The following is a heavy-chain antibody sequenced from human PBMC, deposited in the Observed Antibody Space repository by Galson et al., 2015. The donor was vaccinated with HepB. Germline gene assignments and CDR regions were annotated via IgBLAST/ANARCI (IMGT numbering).Heavy chain of an antibody. CDR1: GFTFSSYA. Sequence: SLRLSCAASGFTFSSYAMHWVRQAPGKGLEWVAVISYDGSNKYYADSVKGRFTISRDNSKNTLYLQMNSLRAEDTAVYYCARSKGYFEEEMDPYVSYYYYYGMDVWGQGTTVTVSS. J-gene: IGHJ6*02. CDR3: ARSKGYFEEEMDPYVSYYYYYGMDV. V-gene: IGHV3-30*04. D-gene: IGHD3-3*01. CDR2: ISYDGSNK.